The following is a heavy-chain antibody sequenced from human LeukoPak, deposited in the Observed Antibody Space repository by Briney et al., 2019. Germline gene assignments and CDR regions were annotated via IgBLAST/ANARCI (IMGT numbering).Heavy chain of an antibody. D-gene: IGHD3-9*01. Sequence: SETLSLTCTVSGGSISSYYWSWIRQPAGKGLEWIGRIYTSGGTNYNPSLKSRVTMSVDTSKNQFSLKLSSVTAADTAVYYCARLVTYYDILTGYYNVGAFDIWGQGTMVTVSS. J-gene: IGHJ3*02. CDR1: GGSISSYY. CDR3: ARLVTYYDILTGYYNVGAFDI. V-gene: IGHV4-4*07. CDR2: IYTSGGT.